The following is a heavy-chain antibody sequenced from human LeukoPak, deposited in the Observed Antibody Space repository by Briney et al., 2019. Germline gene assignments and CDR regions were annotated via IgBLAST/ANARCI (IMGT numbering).Heavy chain of an antibody. J-gene: IGHJ6*03. CDR1: GGSISSYY. V-gene: IGHV4-4*07. D-gene: IGHD4-17*01. Sequence: PSETLSLTCTVSGGSISSYYWSSIRQPAGKGLEWIGRIYTSGSTNYNPSLKSRVTMSVDTSRNQFSLKLSSVTAADTAVYYCARDHSYGDSTVGLYYYCYYMDVWGKGTTVTVSS. CDR3: ARDHSYGDSTVGLYYYCYYMDV. CDR2: IYTSGST.